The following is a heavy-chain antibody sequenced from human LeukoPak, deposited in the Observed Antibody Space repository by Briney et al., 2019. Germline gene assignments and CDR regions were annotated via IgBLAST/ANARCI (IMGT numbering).Heavy chain of an antibody. CDR3: ASEYSGYDDYFDY. Sequence: ASVKVSCKASGGTSSSYAISWVRQAPGQGLEWMGRIIPIFGTANYAQKFQGRVTITTDESTSTAYMELSSLRSEDTAVYYCASEYSGYDDYFDYWGQGTLVTVSS. J-gene: IGHJ4*02. D-gene: IGHD5-12*01. V-gene: IGHV1-69*05. CDR1: GGTSSSYA. CDR2: IIPIFGTA.